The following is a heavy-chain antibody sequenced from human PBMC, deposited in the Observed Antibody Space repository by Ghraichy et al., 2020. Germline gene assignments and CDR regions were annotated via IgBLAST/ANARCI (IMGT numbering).Heavy chain of an antibody. D-gene: IGHD6-19*01. CDR2: ISYDGSNK. V-gene: IGHV3-30-3*01. CDR3: ARDPPYSSGCVPDY. J-gene: IGHJ4*02. CDR1: GFTFSSYA. Sequence: GGSLRLSCAASGFTFSSYAMHWVRQAPGKGLEWVAVISYDGSNKYYADSVKGRFTISRDNSKNTLYLQMNSLRAEDTAVYYCARDPPYSSGCVPDYWGQGTLVTVSS.